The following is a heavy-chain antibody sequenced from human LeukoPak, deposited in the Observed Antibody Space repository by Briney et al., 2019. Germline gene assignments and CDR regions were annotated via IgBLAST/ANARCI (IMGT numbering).Heavy chain of an antibody. J-gene: IGHJ6*03. CDR3: ARHALDAADFYYYYYMDV. D-gene: IGHD6-13*01. V-gene: IGHV4-34*01. CDR2: INHSGST. CDR1: GGSFSGYY. Sequence: SETLSLTCAVYGGSFSGYYWSWIRQPPGKGLEWIGEINHSGSTNYNPSLKSRVTISVDTSKNQFSLKLSSVTAADTAVYYCARHALDAADFYYYYYMDVWGKGTTVTVSS.